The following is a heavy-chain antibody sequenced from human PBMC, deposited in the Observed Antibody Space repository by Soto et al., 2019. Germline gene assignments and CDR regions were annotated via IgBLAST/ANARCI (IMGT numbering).Heavy chain of an antibody. D-gene: IGHD2-21*01. Sequence: ASVRVSWGASGYIFTDDHRRWVRPAPGHGLEWMGIINPNGCSTRFAQTFQGRVTMTTDTSTSTAYMELRSLRSDDTAVYYCARDSRSRPESYSYWGQGTLVTVSS. CDR2: INPNGCST. J-gene: IGHJ4*02. CDR3: ARDSRSRPESYSY. V-gene: IGHV1-46*01. CDR1: GYIFTDDH.